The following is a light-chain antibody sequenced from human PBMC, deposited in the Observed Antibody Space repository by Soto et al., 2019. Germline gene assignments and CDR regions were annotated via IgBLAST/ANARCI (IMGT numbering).Light chain of an antibody. Sequence: QSALTKPASVSESPGQSITISCTGSSRDVGGYKYVSWYQQHPGKAPKLLIYDVTNRPSGVSNRFSGSKSGYTASLTISGLQSEDEADYYCSSYTSFKTLVFGTGTKVTVL. CDR1: SRDVGGYKY. CDR2: DVT. V-gene: IGLV2-14*01. CDR3: SSYTSFKTLV. J-gene: IGLJ1*01.